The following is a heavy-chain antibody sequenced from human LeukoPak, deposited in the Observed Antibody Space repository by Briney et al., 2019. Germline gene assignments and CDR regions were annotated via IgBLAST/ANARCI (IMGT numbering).Heavy chain of an antibody. CDR2: IKHDGSEK. CDR1: GFTFSSYW. CDR3: AKDIEVGATTGWLDP. J-gene: IGHJ5*02. V-gene: IGHV3-7*03. Sequence: GGSLRLSCVASGFTFSSYWMTWVRQVAGKGLEWVANIKHDGSEKYYVDSVKGRFTISRDNAKNSLYLQMNSLRAEDTALYYCAKDIEVGATTGWLDPWGQGTLVTVSS. D-gene: IGHD1-26*01.